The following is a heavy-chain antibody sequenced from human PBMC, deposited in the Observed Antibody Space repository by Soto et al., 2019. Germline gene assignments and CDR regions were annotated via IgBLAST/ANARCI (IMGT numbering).Heavy chain of an antibody. CDR3: AKCTVDTIVTRGWCNWLDP. Sequence: EVQLLESGGGLVQPGGSLRLSCAAAGFTFSSSAMSWVRQSPGKGLEWVSAIRGTNGNTHYAESVKGRLTISRDNSKNTLYLHMYSLRAEETAVYYCAKCTVDTIVTRGWCNWLDPWGQGTLVIVSS. CDR2: IRGTNGNT. J-gene: IGHJ5*02. V-gene: IGHV3-23*01. CDR1: GFTFSSSA. D-gene: IGHD5-12*01.